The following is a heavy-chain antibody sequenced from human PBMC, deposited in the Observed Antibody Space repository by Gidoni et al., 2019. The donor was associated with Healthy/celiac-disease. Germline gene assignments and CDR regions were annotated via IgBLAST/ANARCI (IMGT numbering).Heavy chain of an antibody. Sequence: EVQLVESGGGLVKPGGSLRLSCAASGFTFSSYSMNWVRQAPGKGLECVSSISSSSSYISYAGSVKGRFTISRDNAKNSLYLQMNSLRAEDTAVYYCARDLAADWFDPWGQGTLVTVSS. J-gene: IGHJ5*02. CDR1: GFTFSSYS. V-gene: IGHV3-21*01. D-gene: IGHD2-15*01. CDR3: ARDLAADWFDP. CDR2: ISSSSSYI.